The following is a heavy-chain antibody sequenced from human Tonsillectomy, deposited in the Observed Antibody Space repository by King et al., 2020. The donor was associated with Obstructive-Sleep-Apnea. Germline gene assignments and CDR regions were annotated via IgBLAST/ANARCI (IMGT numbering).Heavy chain of an antibody. CDR3: AAVGLRGSGSYFPAIYYYYGMDV. J-gene: IGHJ6*02. CDR1: GFTFTSSA. CDR2: IVVGSGNT. Sequence: QLVESGPEVKKPGTSVKVSCKASGFTFTSSAVQWVRQARGQRLEWIGWIVVGSGNTNYAQKFQERVTITRDMSTSTAYMELSSLRSEDTAVYYCAAVGLRGSGSYFPAIYYYYGMDVWGQGTTVTVSS. D-gene: IGHD3-10*01. V-gene: IGHV1-58*01.